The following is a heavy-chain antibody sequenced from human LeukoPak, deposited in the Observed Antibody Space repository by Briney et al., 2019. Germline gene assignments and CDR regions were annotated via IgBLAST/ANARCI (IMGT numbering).Heavy chain of an antibody. CDR1: GFTFSSYS. CDR2: ISYHGSNQ. CDR3: ARSPERLGQGYLDS. Sequence: GGSLRLSCAASGFTFSSYSMHWVRDAPGKGLEWLTLISYHGSNQEYTVSVKGRFTISRDNSKNTLFLQMNSLKTEDTAVYFCARSPERLGQGYLDSWGQGTLVTVSS. V-gene: IGHV3-30*04. D-gene: IGHD3/OR15-3a*01. J-gene: IGHJ4*02.